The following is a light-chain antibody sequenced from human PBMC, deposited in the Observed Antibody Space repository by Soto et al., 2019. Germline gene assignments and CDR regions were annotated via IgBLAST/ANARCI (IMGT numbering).Light chain of an antibody. CDR2: SAS. CDR1: QSVSSG. V-gene: IGKV3-15*01. CDR3: QQYINGYT. Sequence: EVVMTQSPATLCVFPGERVTLSCRASQSVSSGLAWYQQKLGLAPRLLIYSASTRATGIPARFSGSGSGTEFTLTISSLESEDFAVYHCQQYINGYTFGQGTKLEIK. J-gene: IGKJ2*01.